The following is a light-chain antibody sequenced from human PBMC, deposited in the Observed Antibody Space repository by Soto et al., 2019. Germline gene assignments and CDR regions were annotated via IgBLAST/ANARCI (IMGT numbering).Light chain of an antibody. V-gene: IGKV1-39*01. CDR3: QQSYCSPRT. CDR1: ESISNY. Sequence: DIQMTRSPSSLSASVGDRVTITCRASESISNYLNWYQHKPGRAPKLLIYDASSLQSWVPSRFSGSGSGTDFTLTITTLQPEGFATYYFQQSYCSPRTLGQSTKVQIK. CDR2: DAS. J-gene: IGKJ1*01.